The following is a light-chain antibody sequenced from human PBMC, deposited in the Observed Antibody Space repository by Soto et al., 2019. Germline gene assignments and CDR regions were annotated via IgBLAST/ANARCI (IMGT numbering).Light chain of an antibody. CDR3: QNYNSAPRT. CDR1: QGISNY. V-gene: IGKV1-27*01. Sequence: DIQMTQSPSSLSASVGDRVTITCRASQGISNYLAWYQQKPGKVPELLIYGASTLQSGVPSRFSGSGSGTDFALTISRLQPEDVATYYCQNYNSAPRTFGQGTKVEIK. CDR2: GAS. J-gene: IGKJ1*01.